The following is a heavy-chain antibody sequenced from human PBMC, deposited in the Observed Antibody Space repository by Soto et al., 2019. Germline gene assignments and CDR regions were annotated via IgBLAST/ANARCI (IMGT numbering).Heavy chain of an antibody. V-gene: IGHV3-73*01. CDR1: GVTFSRSD. Sequence: XGSLILSCSASGVTFSRSDLHWVRQAPGKGLEWVGRVRSKIHNYATSFADSVRGRFTISRNDSDNTVSLEMSGLKSEDTALYYCSRHEEGRRMVFYGMDVWGQGTTVTVSS. D-gene: IGHD2-8*01. J-gene: IGHJ6*02. CDR3: SRHEEGRRMVFYGMDV. CDR2: VRSKIHNYAT.